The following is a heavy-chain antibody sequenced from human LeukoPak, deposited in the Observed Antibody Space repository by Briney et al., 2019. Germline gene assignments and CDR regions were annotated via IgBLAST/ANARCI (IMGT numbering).Heavy chain of an antibody. CDR2: IWYDGSKK. D-gene: IGHD2-15*01. CDR1: GFTFSSYG. Sequence: PGRSLRLSCAASGFTFSSYGMHWVRQAPGKGLEGVAVIWYDGSKKHYADSVKGRFTISRDNSKNTPYLQMNSLRAEDTAVYYCARDTYSGGCIFDYWGQGTLVTVSS. V-gene: IGHV3-33*01. J-gene: IGHJ4*02. CDR3: ARDTYSGGCIFDY.